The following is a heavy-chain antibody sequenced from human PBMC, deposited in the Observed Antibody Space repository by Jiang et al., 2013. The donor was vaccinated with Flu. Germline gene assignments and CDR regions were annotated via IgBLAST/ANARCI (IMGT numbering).Heavy chain of an antibody. V-gene: IGHV3-23*01. J-gene: IGHJ4*01. Sequence: VQLLESGGGLVQPGGSLRLSCAASGFIFSNYAMNWVRQAPGKGLEWVSTISDGGTTTNYADSVEGRFTISRDNSKNTLYLQMTSLGAADTAVYYCAKWPKPPEVVATAEPDCWGQGTLVTVSS. CDR3: AKWPKPPEVVATAEPDC. CDR1: GFIFSNYA. CDR2: ISDGGTTT. D-gene: IGHD3-22*01.